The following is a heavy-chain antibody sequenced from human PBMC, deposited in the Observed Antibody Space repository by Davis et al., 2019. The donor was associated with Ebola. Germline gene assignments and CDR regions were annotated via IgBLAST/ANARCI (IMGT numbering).Heavy chain of an antibody. J-gene: IGHJ4*02. D-gene: IGHD1-26*01. CDR1: GFTFSSYW. CDR2: IKQDGSEK. Sequence: GESLKISCAASGFTFSSYWMSWVRQAPGKGLEWVANIKQDGSEKYYVDSVKGRFTISRDNAKNSLYLQMNSLRAEDTAVYYCLVGAIYWGQGTLVTVSS. CDR3: LVGAIY. V-gene: IGHV3-7*01.